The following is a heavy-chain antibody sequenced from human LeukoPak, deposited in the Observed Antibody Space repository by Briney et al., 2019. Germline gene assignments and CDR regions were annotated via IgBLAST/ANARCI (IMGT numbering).Heavy chain of an antibody. D-gene: IGHD2-2*02. V-gene: IGHV3-30*02. Sequence: QPGGSLRLSCAASGFTFSSYGMHWVRQAPGKGLEWVAFIRYDGSNKYYADSVKGRFTISRDNSKNTLYLQMNSLRAEDTAVYYCAKDRRRSANRYCSSTSCYRGGFDYWGQGTLVTVSS. J-gene: IGHJ4*02. CDR2: IRYDGSNK. CDR1: GFTFSSYG. CDR3: AKDRRRSANRYCSSTSCYRGGFDY.